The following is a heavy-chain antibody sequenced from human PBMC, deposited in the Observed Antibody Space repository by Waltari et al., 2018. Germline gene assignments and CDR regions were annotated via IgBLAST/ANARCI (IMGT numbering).Heavy chain of an antibody. CDR2: LSWNAGDT. CDR1: GFDFEFSG. J-gene: IGHJ4*02. D-gene: IGHD3-22*01. CDR3: AKDGGYSYYNSYFDV. Sequence: HLVESGGGGVRPGGSLRLSCAASGFDFEFSGMGWVRQAPGKGLEWVASLSWNAGDTYYAEVAEGRFTISRDNAKNSLYLQMNSLRAEDTAFYYCAKDGGYSYYNSYFDVWGQGTLVTVSS. V-gene: IGHV3-20*04.